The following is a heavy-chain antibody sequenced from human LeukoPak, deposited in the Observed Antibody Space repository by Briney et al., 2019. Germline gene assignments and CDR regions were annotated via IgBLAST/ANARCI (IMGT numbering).Heavy chain of an antibody. CDR3: SRGWYFDS. Sequence: GGSLRHSCAASGFIFSNYDMHWVRPAPGKGLAWVAFLRYDETNEHYAHSLKGGFTISRENSKETLYLSMNSQRDEDPDVYYFSRGWYFDSWGQGTLVTVSS. CDR1: GFIFSNYD. J-gene: IGHJ4*02. CDR2: LRYDETNE. V-gene: IGHV3-30*02. D-gene: IGHD6-13*01.